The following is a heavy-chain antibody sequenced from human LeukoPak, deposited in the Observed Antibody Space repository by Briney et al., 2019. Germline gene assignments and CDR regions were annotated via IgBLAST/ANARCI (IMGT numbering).Heavy chain of an antibody. J-gene: IGHJ5*02. CDR3: ARSINDYGDYGWFDP. V-gene: IGHV1-69*06. D-gene: IGHD4-17*01. Sequence: ASVKVSCKASGGTFSSYAISWVRQAPGQGLEWMGGIIPIFGTANYAQKFQGRVTITADKSTSTAYMELSSLRSEDTAVYYCARSINDYGDYGWFDPWGQGTLVTVSS. CDR1: GGTFSSYA. CDR2: IIPIFGTA.